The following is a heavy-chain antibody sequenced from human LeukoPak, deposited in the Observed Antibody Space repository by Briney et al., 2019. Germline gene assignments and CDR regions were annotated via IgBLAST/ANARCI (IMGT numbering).Heavy chain of an antibody. Sequence: SQTLSLTCTVSGGSISSGDYYWSWIRQPPGKGLEWIGYIYYSGSTYYNPSLKSRVTISVDTSKNQFSLKLSSVTAADTAVYYCARGRYYGPYWFDPWGQGTLVTVSS. CDR2: IYYSGST. D-gene: IGHD3-10*01. CDR1: GGSISSGDYY. CDR3: ARGRYYGPYWFDP. J-gene: IGHJ5*02. V-gene: IGHV4-30-4*08.